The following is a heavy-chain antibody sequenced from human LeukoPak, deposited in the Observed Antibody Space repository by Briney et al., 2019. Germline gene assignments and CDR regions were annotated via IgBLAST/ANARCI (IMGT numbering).Heavy chain of an antibody. Sequence: GGSLRLSCAASGFTFSSYAMSWVRQAPGKGLEWVSGISGSGGSTYYADSVQGRFTISRDNSKNTLYLQMNSLRAEDTAVYYCAKDPNLNYVVDYFDYWGQGTLVTVSS. V-gene: IGHV3-23*01. CDR1: GFTFSSYA. D-gene: IGHD1-7*01. CDR2: ISGSGGST. CDR3: AKDPNLNYVVDYFDY. J-gene: IGHJ4*02.